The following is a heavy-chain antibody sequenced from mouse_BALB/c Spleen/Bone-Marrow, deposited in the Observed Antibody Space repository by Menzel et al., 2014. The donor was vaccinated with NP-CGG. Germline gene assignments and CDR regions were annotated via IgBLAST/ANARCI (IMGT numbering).Heavy chain of an antibody. CDR2: ISSGSSST. J-gene: IGHJ1*01. CDR1: GFTFSSFG. V-gene: IGHV5-17*02. D-gene: IGHD1-1*01. Sequence: EVHLVESGGGLVQPGGSRKLSCVASGFTFSSFGMHWVRQAPEKGLEWVAYISSGSSSTYYADTLKGRFTISRDNPKNTLFLQMTSLRSEDTAVYYCARGYYYGSSHYWYFDVWGAGTTVTVSS. CDR3: ARGYYYGSSHYWYFDV.